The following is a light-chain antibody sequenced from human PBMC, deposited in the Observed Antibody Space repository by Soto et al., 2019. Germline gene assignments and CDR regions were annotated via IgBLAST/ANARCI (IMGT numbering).Light chain of an antibody. CDR1: QSIRSW. CDR3: QQYNHWPPIT. CDR2: AAS. V-gene: IGKV1-5*01. J-gene: IGKJ5*01. Sequence: DIQMTQSPSTLPASVGDRVTVTCRASQSIRSWLAWYQEKPGKAPKLLIYAASTLQSGVPSRFSGSGSGTDFTLTISSLQSEDFAVYYCQQYNHWPPITFGQGTRLEIK.